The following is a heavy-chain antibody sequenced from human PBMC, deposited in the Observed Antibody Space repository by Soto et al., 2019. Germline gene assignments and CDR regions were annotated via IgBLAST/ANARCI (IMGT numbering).Heavy chain of an antibody. CDR1: GYTFTSYG. CDR3: ARDPTHYYDSSGYDY. Sequence: ASVKVSCKASGYTFTSYGISWVRQAPGQGLEWMGWISAYNGNTNYAQKLKGRVTMTTDTSTSTAYMELRSLRSDDTAVYYCARDPTHYYDSSGYDYWGQGTLVTVSS. D-gene: IGHD3-22*01. V-gene: IGHV1-18*01. CDR2: ISAYNGNT. J-gene: IGHJ4*02.